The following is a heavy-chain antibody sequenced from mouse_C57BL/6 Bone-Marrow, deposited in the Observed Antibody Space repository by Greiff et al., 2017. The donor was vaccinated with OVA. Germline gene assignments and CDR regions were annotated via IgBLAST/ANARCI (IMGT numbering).Heavy chain of an antibody. CDR3: ARRSIFAY. Sequence: VKLQESGPELVKPGASVKISCKASGYAFSSSWMNWVKQRPGKGLEWIGRIYPGDGDTNYNGKFKGKATLTADKSSSTAYMQLSSLTSEDSAVYFCARRSIFAYWGQGTLVTVSA. V-gene: IGHV1-82*01. CDR1: GYAFSSSW. J-gene: IGHJ3*01. CDR2: IYPGDGDT. D-gene: IGHD2-10*02.